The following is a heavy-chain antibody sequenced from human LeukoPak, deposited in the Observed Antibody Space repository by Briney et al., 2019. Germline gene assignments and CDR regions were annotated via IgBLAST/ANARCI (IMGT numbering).Heavy chain of an antibody. CDR3: ARAGSYNWFDP. D-gene: IGHD6-19*01. Sequence: ASVKVSCKASGGTFSSYAISWVRQAPGQGLEWMGWISAYNGNTNYAQKLQGRVTMTTDTSTSTAYMELRSLRSDDTAVYYCARAGSYNWFDPWGQGTLVTVSS. V-gene: IGHV1-18*01. CDR2: ISAYNGNT. CDR1: GGTFSSYA. J-gene: IGHJ5*02.